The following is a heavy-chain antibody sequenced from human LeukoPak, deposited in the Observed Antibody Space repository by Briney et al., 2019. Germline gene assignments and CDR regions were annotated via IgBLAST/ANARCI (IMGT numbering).Heavy chain of an antibody. J-gene: IGHJ4*02. D-gene: IGHD1-26*01. V-gene: IGHV3-13*01. CDR3: ARGSRGSYVDY. Sequence: GGSLRLSCAASGFTFSSYDMHWVRQATGKGLEWVSAIGTAGDTYYQGSVKGRFTISRENAKSSLYLQMNSLRAGDTAVYYCARGSRGSYVDYWGQGTLVTVSS. CDR2: IGTAGDT. CDR1: GFTFSSYD.